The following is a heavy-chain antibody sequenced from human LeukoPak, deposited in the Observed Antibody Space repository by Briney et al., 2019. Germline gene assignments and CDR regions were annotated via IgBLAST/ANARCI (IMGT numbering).Heavy chain of an antibody. V-gene: IGHV1-2*02. CDR3: ARTRWGRAVSGLDY. Sequence: ASVKVSCKASGYTFTGYYMHWVRQAPGQGLEWMGWINPYSGDTKYAQKFQGRVTMTRDTSINTAYMELSRLMSDDTAVYYCARTRWGRAVSGLDYWGQGALVTVSS. D-gene: IGHD6-19*01. CDR2: INPYSGDT. J-gene: IGHJ4*02. CDR1: GYTFTGYY.